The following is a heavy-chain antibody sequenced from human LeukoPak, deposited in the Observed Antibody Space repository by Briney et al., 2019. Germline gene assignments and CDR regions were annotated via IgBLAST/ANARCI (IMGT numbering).Heavy chain of an antibody. Sequence: GGSLRLSCAASGFTFSSYAMAWVRQAPGKGLEWVSTISDSGGSTFYANSVKGRFTISRDNSRNTLFLQMNTLRAEDTAVYFCAHGSSGPGYWGQGTLVTVSS. J-gene: IGHJ4*02. D-gene: IGHD3-22*01. CDR2: ISDSGGST. CDR1: GFTFSSYA. V-gene: IGHV3-23*01. CDR3: AHGSSGPGY.